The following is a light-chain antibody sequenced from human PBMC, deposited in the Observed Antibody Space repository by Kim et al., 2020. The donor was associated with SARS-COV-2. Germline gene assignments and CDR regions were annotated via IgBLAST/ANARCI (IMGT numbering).Light chain of an antibody. CDR2: GNS. J-gene: IGLJ3*02. Sequence: GQGVTISCSGSNSNIGANIVNWYQQIPGTAPKILIHGNSRRPSGVPDRFSASKSGTSASLAISGLQSADEAHYYCAVWDDSLNGVLFGGGTKVTVL. CDR1: NSNIGANI. CDR3: AVWDDSLNGVL. V-gene: IGLV1-44*01.